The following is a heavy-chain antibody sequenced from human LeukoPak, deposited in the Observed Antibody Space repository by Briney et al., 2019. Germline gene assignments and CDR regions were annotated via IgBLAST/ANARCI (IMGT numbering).Heavy chain of an antibody. CDR2: IYSGGGT. D-gene: IGHD3-22*01. V-gene: IGHV3-53*01. CDR1: GFTVSSNY. J-gene: IGHJ5*02. Sequence: GGSLRLSCAASGFTVSSNYMSWVRQAPGKGLEWVSVIYSGGGTYYADSVKGRFTISRDNSKNTLYLQMNSLRAEDTAVYYCAKESGGYRVDPWGQGTLVTVSS. CDR3: AKESGGYRVDP.